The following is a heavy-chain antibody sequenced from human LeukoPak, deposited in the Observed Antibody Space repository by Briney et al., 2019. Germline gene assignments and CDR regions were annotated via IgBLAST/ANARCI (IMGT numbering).Heavy chain of an antibody. CDR1: GGSISSYY. Sequence: PSETLSLTCTVSGGSISSYYWSWIRQPPGKGLEWIGYIYYSGSTNYNPSLKSRVTISVDTSKNQFSLKLSSVTAADTAVYYCARGVRWFGDRTYPREPSYGMDVWGQGTTVTVSS. V-gene: IGHV4-59*01. J-gene: IGHJ6*02. D-gene: IGHD3-10*01. CDR2: IYYSGST. CDR3: ARGVRWFGDRTYPREPSYGMDV.